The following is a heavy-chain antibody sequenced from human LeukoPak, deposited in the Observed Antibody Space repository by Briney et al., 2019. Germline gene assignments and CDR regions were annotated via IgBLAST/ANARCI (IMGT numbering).Heavy chain of an antibody. CDR3: ARAQGSSAYYCDH. V-gene: IGHV3-66*02. CDR1: GLTVSRTH. Sequence: GGSLRLSCAVSGLTVSRTHMSWVRQAPGKGLEWVSVIYSGGYTYYADSVRGRFTISRDNSKNTVYLQMNSLKTEDTAEYYCARAQGSSAYYCDHWGQGALVTASS. D-gene: IGHD3-16*01. J-gene: IGHJ4*02. CDR2: IYSGGYT.